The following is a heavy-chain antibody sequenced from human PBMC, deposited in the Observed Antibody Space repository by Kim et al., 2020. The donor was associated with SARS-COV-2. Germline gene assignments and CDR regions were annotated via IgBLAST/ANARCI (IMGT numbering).Heavy chain of an antibody. CDR1: GFTFDDYA. CDR3: AKDSGMVREDYGMDV. D-gene: IGHD3-10*01. V-gene: IGHV3-9*01. J-gene: IGHJ6*02. CDR2: ISWNSGSI. Sequence: GGSLRLSCAASGFTFDDYAMHWVRQAPGKGLEWVSGISWNSGSIGYADSVQGRFTISRDNAKNSLYLQMNSLRAEDTALYYCAKDSGMVREDYGMDVWGPGTTVTVSS.